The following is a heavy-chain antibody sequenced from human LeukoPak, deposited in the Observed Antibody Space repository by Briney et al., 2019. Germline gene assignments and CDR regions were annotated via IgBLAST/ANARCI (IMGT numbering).Heavy chain of an antibody. CDR1: GFTVGSNY. J-gene: IGHJ3*02. CDR2: IYSGGST. CDR3: ARDHLARPGFAFDI. Sequence: GGSLRLSCAASGFTVGSNYMSWVRQAPGKGLEWVSVIYSGGSTYYADSVKGRFTISRDNSKNTLYLQMNSLRAEDTAVYYCARDHLARPGFAFDIWGQGTMVTVSS. V-gene: IGHV3-66*02.